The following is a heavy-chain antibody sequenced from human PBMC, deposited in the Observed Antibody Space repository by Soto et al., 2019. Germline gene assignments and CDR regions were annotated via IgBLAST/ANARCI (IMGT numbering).Heavy chain of an antibody. CDR3: ARDQAMAQFDY. J-gene: IGHJ4*02. CDR2: ISAYNGNT. D-gene: IGHD5-18*01. V-gene: IGHV1-18*01. CDR1: GYTFTSYG. Sequence: QVQLVQSGAELKKPGASVKVSCKASGYTFTSYGISWVRQAPGQGLEWMGWISAYNGNTKYAQKLQGRVTMTPDTPTSTASMELRSRRSDDTAVYYCARDQAMAQFDYWGQGTLVTGSS.